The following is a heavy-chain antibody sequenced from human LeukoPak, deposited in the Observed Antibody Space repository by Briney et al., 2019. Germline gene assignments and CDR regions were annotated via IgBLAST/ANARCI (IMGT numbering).Heavy chain of an antibody. D-gene: IGHD3-22*01. CDR2: IYPGDSDT. V-gene: IGHV5-51*01. J-gene: IGHJ3*02. CDR1: GYSFTSYW. Sequence: GESLQISCKGSGYSFTSYWIGWVRQMPGKGLEWMGIIYPGDSDTRYSPSFQGQVTISADKSISTAYLQWSSLKASDTAMYYCARHYYDARGNDAFDIWGQGTMVTVSS. CDR3: ARHYYDARGNDAFDI.